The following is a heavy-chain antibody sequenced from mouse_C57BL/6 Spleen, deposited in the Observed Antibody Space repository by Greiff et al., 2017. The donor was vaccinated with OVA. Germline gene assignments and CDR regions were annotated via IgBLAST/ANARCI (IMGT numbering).Heavy chain of an antibody. CDR2: ILPGSGST. V-gene: IGHV1-9*01. D-gene: IGHD2-5*01. CDR3: ARSRPYYSNCGGYFDV. J-gene: IGHJ1*03. Sequence: QVQLQQSGAELMKPGASVKLSCKATGYTFTGYWIEWVKQRPGHGLEWIGEILPGSGSTNYNEKFKGKATFTADTSSTTAYMKLSSLTTEDSAIDYCARSRPYYSNCGGYFDVWGTGTTVTVSS. CDR1: GYTFTGYW.